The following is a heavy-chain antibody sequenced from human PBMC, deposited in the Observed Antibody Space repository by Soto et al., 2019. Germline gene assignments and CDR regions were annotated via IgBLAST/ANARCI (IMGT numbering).Heavy chain of an antibody. Sequence: PGGSLRLSCAASGFTFSGSAMHWVRQASGKGLEWVGRIRSKANSYATVYTVSVKGRFTISRDDSKNSLSLQMNSLKTEDTAVYYCTRVTSYGSGHYFDYWGQGTLVTVSS. J-gene: IGHJ4*02. CDR2: IRSKANSYAT. V-gene: IGHV3-73*01. CDR1: GFTFSGSA. CDR3: TRVTSYGSGHYFDY. D-gene: IGHD3-10*01.